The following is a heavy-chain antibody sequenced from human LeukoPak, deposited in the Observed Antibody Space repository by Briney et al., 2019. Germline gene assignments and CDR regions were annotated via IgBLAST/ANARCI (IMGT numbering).Heavy chain of an antibody. Sequence: GASVKVSCKASGYTFTSYYMLWVRQAPGQGLEWMGIINPSGGSTSYAQKFQGRVTMTRDMSTSTVYMELSSLRSEDTAVYYCARESNYAGSEENDSSGYSLPSWGQGALVTVSS. CDR2: INPSGGST. CDR1: GYTFTSYY. V-gene: IGHV1-46*01. CDR3: ARESNYAGSEENDSSGYSLPS. D-gene: IGHD3-22*01. J-gene: IGHJ4*02.